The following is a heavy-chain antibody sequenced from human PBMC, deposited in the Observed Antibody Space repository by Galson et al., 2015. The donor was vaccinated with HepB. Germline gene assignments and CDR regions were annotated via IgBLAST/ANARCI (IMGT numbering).Heavy chain of an antibody. J-gene: IGHJ6*02. D-gene: IGHD2-15*01. CDR2: ISSSSSYT. CDR3: ARDMEDCSGGSCYFYYYGMDV. Sequence: SLRLSCAASGFTFSVYYMSWLRQAPGKGLEWVSYISSSSSYTNYADSVKGRFTISRDNAKNSLYLQMNSLRAEDTAVYYCARDMEDCSGGSCYFYYYGMDVWGQGTTVTVSS. V-gene: IGHV3-11*06. CDR1: GFTFSVYY.